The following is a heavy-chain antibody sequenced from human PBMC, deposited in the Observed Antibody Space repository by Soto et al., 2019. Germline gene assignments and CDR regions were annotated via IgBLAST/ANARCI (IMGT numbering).Heavy chain of an antibody. J-gene: IGHJ4*02. V-gene: IGHV3-23*01. CDR1: GFTFSSYA. D-gene: IGHD3-22*01. CDR3: AKHMVVIRHFDY. CDR2: ISGSGGST. Sequence: EVQLLESGGGLVQPGGSLRLSCAASGFTFSSYAMSWVSQAPGKGLEWVSAISGSGGSTYYADSVKGRFTISRDNSKNTLYLQMNSLRAEDTAVYYCAKHMVVIRHFDYWGQGTLVTVSS.